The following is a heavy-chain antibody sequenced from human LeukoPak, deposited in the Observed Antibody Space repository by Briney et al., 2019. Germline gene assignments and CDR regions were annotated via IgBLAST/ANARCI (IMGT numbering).Heavy chain of an antibody. CDR2: ITSSSSYI. V-gene: IGHV3-21*06. CDR1: GFTFTSYN. CDR3: ARDPYSGNYGAYYYYYMDV. D-gene: IGHD1-26*01. Sequence: RGSLRLSCAASGFTFTSYNMNWVRQAPGKGLEWVSSITSSSSYIYYADSVKGRFTISRDNAKNSLYLQMDSLRVEDTAVYYCARDPYSGNYGAYYYYYMDVWGEGTTVTISS. J-gene: IGHJ6*03.